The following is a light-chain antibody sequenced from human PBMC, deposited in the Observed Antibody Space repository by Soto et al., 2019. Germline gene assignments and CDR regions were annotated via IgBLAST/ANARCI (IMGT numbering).Light chain of an antibody. CDR3: QLYGASPET. CDR1: QSVSSAY. J-gene: IGKJ1*01. V-gene: IGKV3-20*01. CDR2: NVS. Sequence: EIVLTQSPGTLSLSPGGKATLSCRASQSVSSAYLAWYQQKPGQAPRLLIYNVSRRATGIPDRFSGSGSGTDFTLTFSRLEPEDFAVYSCQLYGASPETFGQGTKVDIK.